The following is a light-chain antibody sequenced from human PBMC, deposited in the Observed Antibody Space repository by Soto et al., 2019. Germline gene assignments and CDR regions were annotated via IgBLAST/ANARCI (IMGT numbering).Light chain of an antibody. CDR1: QSVSNNY. CDR3: QQYGSSGT. V-gene: IGKV3-20*01. J-gene: IGKJ1*01. CDR2: GAS. Sequence: EIVFTQSPGTLSLSPGEGATLSCRASQSVSNNYLAWYQQKPGQAPRLLIYGASNRATGIPDRFSGSGSGTDFTLTISRLEPEDFAVYYCQQYGSSGTFGQGTKVDTK.